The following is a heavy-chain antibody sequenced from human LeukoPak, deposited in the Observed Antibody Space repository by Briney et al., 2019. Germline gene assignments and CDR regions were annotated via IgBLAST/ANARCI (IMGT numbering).Heavy chain of an antibody. CDR1: GFTFSRYW. D-gene: IGHD4-17*01. CDR3: ARDRTTVTTFDY. V-gene: IGHV3-21*01. Sequence: GGSLRLSCAASGFTFSRYWMNWVRQAPGKGLEWVSSISSSSSYIYYADSVKGRFTISRDNAKNSLYLQMNTLRAGDTAVYYCARDRTTVTTFDYWGQGTLVTVSS. J-gene: IGHJ4*02. CDR2: ISSSSSYI.